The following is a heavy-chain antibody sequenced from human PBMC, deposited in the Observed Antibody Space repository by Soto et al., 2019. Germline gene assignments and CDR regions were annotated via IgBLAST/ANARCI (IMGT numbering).Heavy chain of an antibody. CDR1: GFTFSSYA. CDR2: ISGRGGTT. V-gene: IGHV3-23*01. Sequence: EVQLLESGGGLVQPGGSLRLSCAASGFTFSSYAMSWVRQAPGEGLEWVSAISGRGGTTYYADSVKGRFTISRDNXXXXXXXXXXXXXXXXXAVYYCAKGWSSGWYSGFDIWGQGTMVTVSS. D-gene: IGHD6-19*01. J-gene: IGHJ3*02. CDR3: AKGWSSGWYSGFDI.